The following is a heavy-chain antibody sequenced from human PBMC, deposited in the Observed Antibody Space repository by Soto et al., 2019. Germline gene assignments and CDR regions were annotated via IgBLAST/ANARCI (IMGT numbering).Heavy chain of an antibody. Sequence: PGGSLRLSCAASGFTFSSYGMHWVRQAPGKGLEWVAVISYDGSNKYYADSVKGRFTISRDNSKNTLYLQMNSLRAEDTAVYYCAKDRSYDFWSGYYIDYWGQGTLVTVSS. V-gene: IGHV3-30*18. D-gene: IGHD3-3*01. J-gene: IGHJ4*02. CDR1: GFTFSSYG. CDR2: ISYDGSNK. CDR3: AKDRSYDFWSGYYIDY.